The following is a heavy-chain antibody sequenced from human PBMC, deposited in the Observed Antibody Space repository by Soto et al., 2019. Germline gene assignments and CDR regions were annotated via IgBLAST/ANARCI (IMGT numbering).Heavy chain of an antibody. Sequence: PAETLSLTCTVSGGSISRGDYYWVWVRHPPGKGLEWIGYVYNSGTTYYNPSLKSRVTIAVDTSKNQFSLRLSSVTAADTAVYYCAKGNDTVGYGMDVWGQGTTVTVSS. D-gene: IGHD4-4*01. CDR1: GGSISRGDYY. CDR3: AKGNDTVGYGMDV. J-gene: IGHJ6*02. V-gene: IGHV4-30-4*01. CDR2: VYNSGTT.